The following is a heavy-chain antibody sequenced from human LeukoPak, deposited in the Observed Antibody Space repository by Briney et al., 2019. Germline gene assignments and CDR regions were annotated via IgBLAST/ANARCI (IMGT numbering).Heavy chain of an antibody. CDR2: IRSGSTYI. J-gene: IGHJ4*02. V-gene: IGHV3-21*01. Sequence: GGSLRLSCAASGFTFSTYSMHWVRQAPGKGLEWVSSIRSGSTYINYADSVKGRFTISRDDAKKSLYLQMSSLRAEDTAVYYCARDGIFDYWGQGTLVTVSS. CDR1: GFTFSTYS. CDR3: ARDGIFDY.